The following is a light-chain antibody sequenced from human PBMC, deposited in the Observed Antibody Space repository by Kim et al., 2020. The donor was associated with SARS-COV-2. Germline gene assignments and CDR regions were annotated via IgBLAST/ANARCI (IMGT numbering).Light chain of an antibody. CDR2: EDN. Sequence: KTVTISCTRSSGSIASNYVQWYQQRPGSSPPTVIYEDNQRPSGVPDRFSGSIDSSYNSASLTISGLKTEDEADYYCQSYDSSNRWVFGGGTKLTVL. CDR3: QSYDSSNRWV. V-gene: IGLV6-57*01. CDR1: SGSIASNY. J-gene: IGLJ3*02.